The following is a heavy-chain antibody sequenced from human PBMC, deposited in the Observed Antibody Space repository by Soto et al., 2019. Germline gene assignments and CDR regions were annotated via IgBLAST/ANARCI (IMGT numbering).Heavy chain of an antibody. Sequence: GGFLRLSYAAAAGKCRGYAVRWISPATGKALEWVSAISGSGGSTYYADSVKGRFTISRDNSKNTLYLQMNSLRAEDTAVYYCAKADSSSSYVLYYYYGMDVWGQGTTVTVS. D-gene: IGHD6-13*01. J-gene: IGHJ6*02. V-gene: IGHV3-23*01. CDR3: AKADSSSSYVLYYYYGMDV. CDR1: AGKCRGYA. CDR2: ISGSGGST.